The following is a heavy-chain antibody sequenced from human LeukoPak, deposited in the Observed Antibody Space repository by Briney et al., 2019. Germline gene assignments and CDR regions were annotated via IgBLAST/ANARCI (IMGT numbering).Heavy chain of an antibody. CDR3: ARDKVTVTGNWFDS. J-gene: IGHJ5*01. V-gene: IGHV4-31*03. D-gene: IGHD4-17*01. CDR2: IYYTGST. CDR1: GGSFTSGGYY. Sequence: PSETLSLTCTVSGGSFTSGGYYWSWIRQPPGKGLEWMGYIYYTGSTRYNPSLKSRISMSVDTSKRQFSLNLMSVTGADTAIYYCARDKVTVTGNWFDSWGQGTLVAVSS.